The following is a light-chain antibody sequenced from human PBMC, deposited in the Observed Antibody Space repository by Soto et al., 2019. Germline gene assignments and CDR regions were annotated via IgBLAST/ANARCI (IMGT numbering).Light chain of an antibody. CDR1: QGIGRY. V-gene: IGKV3-11*01. CDR2: DAS. CDR3: QQRSNWPLT. J-gene: IGKJ3*01. Sequence: EIVLTQSPATLSLSPGESATLSCRASQGIGRYLAWFQQKPGQAPRLLIYDASTRATGIPARFSGSGSGTDFTLTIISLEPEEFAFYDCQQRSNWPLTFGPGTKVAIK.